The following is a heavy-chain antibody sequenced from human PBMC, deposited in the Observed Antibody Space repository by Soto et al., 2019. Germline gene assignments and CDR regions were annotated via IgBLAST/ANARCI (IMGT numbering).Heavy chain of an antibody. J-gene: IGHJ6*02. CDR1: GFTFSSYA. CDR2: ISGSGGST. Sequence: GGSLRLSCAASGFTFSSYAMSWVRQAPGKGLEWVSAISGSGGSTSYLDSVKCRFTNSRDNSKKTLYLQMNSLRAEDTAVYYCAKRAKYSSSWYGRNGMDVWGQGTTVTVSS. V-gene: IGHV3-23*01. CDR3: AKRAKYSSSWYGRNGMDV. D-gene: IGHD6-13*01.